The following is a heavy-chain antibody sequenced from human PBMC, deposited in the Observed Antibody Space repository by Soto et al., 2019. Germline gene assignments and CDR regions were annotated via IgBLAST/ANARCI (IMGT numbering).Heavy chain of an antibody. CDR1: GGSFSGYY. J-gene: IGHJ6*03. Sequence: SETLSLTCAVYGGSFSGYYWSWIRQPPGKGLEWIGEINHSGSTNYNPSLKSRVTISVDTSKNQFSLKLSSVTAADTAVYYCARAFPYCSGGSCYSGYYYYMDVWGKGTTVTVSS. CDR2: INHSGST. CDR3: ARAFPYCSGGSCYSGYYYYMDV. V-gene: IGHV4-34*01. D-gene: IGHD2-15*01.